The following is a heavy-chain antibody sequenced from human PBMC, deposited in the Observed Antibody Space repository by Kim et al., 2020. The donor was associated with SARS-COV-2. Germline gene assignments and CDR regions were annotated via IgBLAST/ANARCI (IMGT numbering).Heavy chain of an antibody. D-gene: IGHD2-15*01. V-gene: IGHV4-39*01. Sequence: TSYDPSLQSQFTVSAETSNNRFSLRLSSVTAADTAVYYCARIYSSYFYLDVWGKGTSVTVSS. CDR2: T. CDR3: ARIYSSYFYLDV. J-gene: IGHJ6*03.